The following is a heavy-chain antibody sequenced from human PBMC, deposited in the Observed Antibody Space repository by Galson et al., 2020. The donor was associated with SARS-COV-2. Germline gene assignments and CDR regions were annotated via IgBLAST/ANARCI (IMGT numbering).Heavy chain of an antibody. CDR2: IHYSGAT. J-gene: IGHJ6*02. CDR1: GDSISDAESY. Sequence: SETLSLTCTVSGDSISDAESYWNWIRRPPGKGLEFIGYIHYSGATYYEPSSLSRVTISVDTSKSEFSLKMNSVTAADTAVYYCARMKMHTPPATTPDDFYFYGMDVWGQGTAVTVSS. V-gene: IGHV4-30-4*01. CDR3: ARMKMHTPPATTPDDFYFYGMDV. D-gene: IGHD5-12*01.